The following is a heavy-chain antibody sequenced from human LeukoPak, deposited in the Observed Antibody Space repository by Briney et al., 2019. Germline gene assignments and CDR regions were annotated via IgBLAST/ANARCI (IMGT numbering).Heavy chain of an antibody. CDR3: VRGSYGAYDY. D-gene: IGHD4-17*01. CDR2: ISYDGSNK. Sequence: PGGSPRLSCAASGFTFSSYAMHWVRQAPGKGLEWVAVISYDGSNKYYADSVKGRFTVSRDNAKYSLYLQMNSLRAEDTAVYYCVRGSYGAYDYWGQGSLVTVSS. J-gene: IGHJ4*02. V-gene: IGHV3-30-3*01. CDR1: GFTFSSYA.